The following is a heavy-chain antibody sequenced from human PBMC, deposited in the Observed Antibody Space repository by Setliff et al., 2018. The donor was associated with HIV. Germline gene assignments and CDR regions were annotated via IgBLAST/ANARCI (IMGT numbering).Heavy chain of an antibody. J-gene: IGHJ6*03. CDR2: ISYSGTT. CDR1: GGSIGTYY. D-gene: IGHD3-22*01. V-gene: IGHV4-59*01. CDR3: ARAIDYSDVVYFYYMDV. Sequence: SETLSLTCTIFGGSIGTYYWTWIRQTPGKGLQWIGYISYSGTTDYDPSLKSRVTISLDKSENQLSLRLTSVTAADTAVYYCARAIDYSDVVYFYYMDVWGKGITVTVSS.